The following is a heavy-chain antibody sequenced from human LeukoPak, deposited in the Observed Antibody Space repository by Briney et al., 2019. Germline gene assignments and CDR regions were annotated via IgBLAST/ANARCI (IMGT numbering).Heavy chain of an antibody. Sequence: PGGSLRLSCAASGFTFSSYAMSWVRQAPGKGLEWVAFIRYDGSNKYYADSVKGRFTISRDNSKNTLYLQMNSLRAEDTAVYYCAKAPDSAAGYLDYWGQGTLVTVSS. CDR2: IRYDGSNK. CDR1: GFTFSSYA. J-gene: IGHJ4*02. V-gene: IGHV3-30*02. D-gene: IGHD6-13*01. CDR3: AKAPDSAAGYLDY.